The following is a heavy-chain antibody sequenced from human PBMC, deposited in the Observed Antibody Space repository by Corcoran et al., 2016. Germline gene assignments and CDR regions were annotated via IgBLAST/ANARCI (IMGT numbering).Heavy chain of an antibody. Sequence: QVQLVQSGAEVKKPGASVKVSCKASGYTFTSYGISWVRQAPGQGLEWMGGIIPIFGTANYAQNFQGRVTINEDESTSTAYMGLSSLGSEDTAVYYCAVGKGAVRSISVDYWGQGTLVTVSS. V-gene: IGHV1-69*13. D-gene: IGHD1-20*01. CDR3: AVGKGAVRSISVDY. CDR1: GYTFTSYG. CDR2: IIPIFGTA. J-gene: IGHJ4*02.